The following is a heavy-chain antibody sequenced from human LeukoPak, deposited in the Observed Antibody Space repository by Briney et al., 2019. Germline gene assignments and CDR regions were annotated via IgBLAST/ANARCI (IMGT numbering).Heavy chain of an antibody. CDR2: ISSSSSYI. V-gene: IGHV3-21*04. J-gene: IGHJ4*02. Sequence: PGGSLRLSCAASGLTFSSHSMNWVRQAPGKGLKWVSSISSSSSYIYYADSVKGRFTISRDNAKNSLYLQMNSLRAEDTAVYYCARGRNYDYVWGSYRYDYFDYWGQGTLVTVPS. D-gene: IGHD3-16*02. CDR3: ARGRNYDYVWGSYRYDYFDY. CDR1: GLTFSSHS.